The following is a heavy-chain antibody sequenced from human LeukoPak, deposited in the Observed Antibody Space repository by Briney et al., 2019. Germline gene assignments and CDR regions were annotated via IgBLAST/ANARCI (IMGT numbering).Heavy chain of an antibody. J-gene: IGHJ2*01. CDR1: GYSFTSYW. D-gene: IGHD6-19*01. CDR2: IYPGDSDT. CDR3: ARQGLYSSGWYGYFDL. V-gene: IGHV5-51*01. Sequence: GESLKISCKGSGYSFTSYWIGWVRQMPGKGLEWMGIIYPGDSDTRYSPSFQGQVTISADKSISTAYLQWSSLKASDTAMYYCARQGLYSSGWYGYFDLWGRGTLVTVSS.